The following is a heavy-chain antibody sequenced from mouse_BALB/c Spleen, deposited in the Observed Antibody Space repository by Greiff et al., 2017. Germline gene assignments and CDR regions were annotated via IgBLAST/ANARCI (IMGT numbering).Heavy chain of an antibody. CDR3: ARGGVRRGYYYAMDY. J-gene: IGHJ4*01. D-gene: IGHD2-14*01. CDR2: ISYSGST. V-gene: IGHV3-2*02. CDR1: GYSITSDYA. Sequence: EVKLQESGPGLVKPSQSLSLTCTVTGYSITSDYAWNWIRQFPGNKLEWMGYISYSGSTSYNPSLKSRISITRDTSKNQFFLQLNSVTTEDTATYYCARGGVRRGYYYAMDYWGQGTSVTVSS.